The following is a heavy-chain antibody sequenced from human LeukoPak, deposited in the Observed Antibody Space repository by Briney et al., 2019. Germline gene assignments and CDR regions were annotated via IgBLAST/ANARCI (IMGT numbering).Heavy chain of an antibody. Sequence: PSETLSLTCTVSGGSISSGDYYWSWIRQPPGKGLEWIGYIYYSGSTYYNPSLKSRVTISVDTSKNQFSLKLSSVTAADTAVYYCAREVHGDYYFDYWGQGTLVTVSS. V-gene: IGHV4-30-4*01. J-gene: IGHJ4*02. CDR3: AREVHGDYYFDY. CDR2: IYYSGST. D-gene: IGHD4-17*01. CDR1: GGSISSGDYY.